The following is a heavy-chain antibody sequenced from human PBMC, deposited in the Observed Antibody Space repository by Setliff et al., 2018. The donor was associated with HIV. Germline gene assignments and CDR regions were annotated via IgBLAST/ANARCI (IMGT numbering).Heavy chain of an antibody. J-gene: IGHJ5*02. V-gene: IGHV1-69*13. CDR1: GGTFSSCA. D-gene: IGHD3-3*01. CDR2: IIPIFDSV. Sequence: SVKVSCKASGGTFSSCAISWVRQAPGQGLAWMGRIIPIFDSVNYAQKFQGRVTITADESTTTAYMELRSLKSEDTAVYYCARGERGFLDFNWFDPWGQGTLVTVSS. CDR3: ARGERGFLDFNWFDP.